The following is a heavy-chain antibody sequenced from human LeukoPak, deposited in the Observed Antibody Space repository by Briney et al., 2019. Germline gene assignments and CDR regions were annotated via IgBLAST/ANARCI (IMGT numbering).Heavy chain of an antibody. V-gene: IGHV3-48*04. Sequence: QPGGSLRLSCAAYGFTFNYHSMNWVRQAPGKGLEWISYISRSGDTIYYADSVKGRFTISRDNAKTSLYLQMNSLRAEDTAVYYCARLADYGNYGPREYLDFWGQGTLVTVSS. CDR3: ARLADYGNYGPREYLDF. CDR2: ISRSGDTI. CDR1: GFTFNYHS. J-gene: IGHJ4*02. D-gene: IGHD4-11*01.